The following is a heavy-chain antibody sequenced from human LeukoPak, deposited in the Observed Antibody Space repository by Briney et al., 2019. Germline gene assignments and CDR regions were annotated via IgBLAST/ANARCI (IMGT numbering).Heavy chain of an antibody. V-gene: IGHV1-2*02. J-gene: IGHJ3*02. CDR3: ARGNVPGIAVAGTMIDAFDI. CDR2: INPNSGGT. CDR1: GYTFTGYY. Sequence: ASVKASCKASGYTFTGYYMHWVRQAPGQGLEGMGWINPNSGGTNYAQKFQGRVTMTRDTSISTAYMALSRLKSDDTAVYYCARGNVPGIAVAGTMIDAFDIWGQGTMVTVSS. D-gene: IGHD6-19*01.